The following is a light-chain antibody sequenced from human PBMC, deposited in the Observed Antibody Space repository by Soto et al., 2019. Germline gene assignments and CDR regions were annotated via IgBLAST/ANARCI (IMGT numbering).Light chain of an antibody. V-gene: IGLV2-8*01. J-gene: IGLJ1*01. CDR2: EVT. CDR3: NSYAGSTPYV. CDR1: SSDVGGYNS. Sequence: QSALTQPPSASGSPGKSVTISCTGTSSDVGGYNSVSCYQQHPGEAPKLIIYEVTKRPSGVPDRFSGFKSGNTASLTVSGILAEDEDDYYCNSYAGSTPYVFGTGTKLTVL.